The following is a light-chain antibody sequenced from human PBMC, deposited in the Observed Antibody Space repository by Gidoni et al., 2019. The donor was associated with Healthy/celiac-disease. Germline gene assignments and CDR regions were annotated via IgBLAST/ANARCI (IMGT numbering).Light chain of an antibody. CDR1: QSVRSY. V-gene: IGKV3-11*01. CDR3: QQRSNWSLT. J-gene: IGKJ1*01. CDR2: DAS. Sequence: DIVLTQSPATLSLTPGERATLSCRASQSVRSYLAWYQQKPGQAPRLLICDASNRATGIPARFSGRRSGTDFSLTINSLEPEYFAVYFCQQRSNWSLTFGQGTKVEIK.